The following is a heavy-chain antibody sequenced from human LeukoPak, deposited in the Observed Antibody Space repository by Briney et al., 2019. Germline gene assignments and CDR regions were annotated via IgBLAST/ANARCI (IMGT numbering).Heavy chain of an antibody. Sequence: SETLSLTCAVSGGSIRSDRWNWIRQIPGKGLEWIGYIYHTATTNYNHSFRTRVTMSLDTSNNQFSLRLTSVTAADTAVYYCGSPPPRGGWLYFFDYGGRGPLVTASS. CDR2: IYHTATT. J-gene: IGHJ4*02. CDR3: GSPPPRGGWLYFFDY. V-gene: IGHV4-4*09. CDR1: GGSIRSDR. D-gene: IGHD6-19*01.